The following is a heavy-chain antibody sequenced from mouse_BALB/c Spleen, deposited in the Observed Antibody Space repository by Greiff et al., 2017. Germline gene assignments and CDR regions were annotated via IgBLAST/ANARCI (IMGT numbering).Heavy chain of an antibody. CDR2: IRNKANGYTT. CDR3: ARDIAYYGNYLFAY. J-gene: IGHJ3*01. Sequence: EVMLVESGGGLVQPGGSLRLSCATSGFTFTDYYMSWVRQPPGKALEWLGFIRNKANGYTTEYSASVKGRFTISRDNSQSILYLQMNTLRAEDSATYYCARDIAYYGNYLFAYWGQGTLVTVSA. D-gene: IGHD2-10*01. V-gene: IGHV7-3*02. CDR1: GFTFTDYY.